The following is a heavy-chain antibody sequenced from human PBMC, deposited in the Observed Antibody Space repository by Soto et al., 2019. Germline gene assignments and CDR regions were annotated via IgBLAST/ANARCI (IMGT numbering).Heavy chain of an antibody. J-gene: IGHJ1*01. CDR3: ARAAYCGGDCYSGAEYFQH. Sequence: EVQLLESGGGLVQPGGSLRLSCAASGFTFSSYAMSWVRQAPGKGLEWVSAISGSGGSTYYADSVKGRFTISRDNSKNTLYLQMNSLRAEDTAVYYCARAAYCGGDCYSGAEYFQHWGQGTLVTVSS. D-gene: IGHD2-21*02. CDR2: ISGSGGST. V-gene: IGHV3-23*01. CDR1: GFTFSSYA.